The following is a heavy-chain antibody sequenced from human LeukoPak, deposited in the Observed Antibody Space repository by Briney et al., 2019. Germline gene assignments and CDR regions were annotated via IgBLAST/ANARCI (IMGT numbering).Heavy chain of an antibody. Sequence: PSETLSLTCTVSGDSISSYYWSWIRQSPGKGLEWIGFIYYSGSTNYNPSLKSRVTISVDTSKKQFSLKLTSVTAADTAVYYCARTYSGSHTYYFDFWGQGTPVTVSS. V-gene: IGHV4-59*01. J-gene: IGHJ4*02. CDR2: IYYSGST. CDR1: GDSISSYY. D-gene: IGHD1-26*01. CDR3: ARTYSGSHTYYFDF.